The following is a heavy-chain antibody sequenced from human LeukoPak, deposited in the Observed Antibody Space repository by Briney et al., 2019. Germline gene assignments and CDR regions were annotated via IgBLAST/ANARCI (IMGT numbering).Heavy chain of an antibody. CDR2: IGTAGDT. CDR1: GFTFSSYD. D-gene: IGHD4-17*01. CDR3: ARANYGRHGSWYFDL. J-gene: IGHJ2*01. V-gene: IGHV3-13*01. Sequence: GGSLRLSCAASGFTFSSYDMHWVRQATGRGLECVSTIGTAGDTYYLGSVKGRFTISRENAKNSLYLQMNSLRAGDTAVYYCARANYGRHGSWYFDLWGRGSLVTVSS.